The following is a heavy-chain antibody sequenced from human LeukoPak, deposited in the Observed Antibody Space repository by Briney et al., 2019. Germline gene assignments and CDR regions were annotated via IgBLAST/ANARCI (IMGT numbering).Heavy chain of an antibody. J-gene: IGHJ4*02. D-gene: IGHD1-26*01. CDR1: GYSFTNYW. Sequence: GESLKISCKASGYSFTNYWIGWVRQMPGKGLEWMGIIYPGNSDTRYSPSFQGQVTISTDKSISTAYLQWSSLKASDTAMYYCARRPVGATTAPFDYWGQGTLVTVSS. CDR2: IYPGNSDT. V-gene: IGHV5-51*01. CDR3: ARRPVGATTAPFDY.